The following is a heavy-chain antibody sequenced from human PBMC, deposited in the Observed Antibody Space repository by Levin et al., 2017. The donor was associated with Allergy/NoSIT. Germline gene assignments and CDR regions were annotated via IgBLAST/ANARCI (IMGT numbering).Heavy chain of an antibody. V-gene: IGHV1-69*13. J-gene: IGHJ6*02. CDR3: ARQVCRSGSCPRV. CDR1: GGAFSSYA. Sequence: SVKVSCKASGGAFSSYAISWVRQAPGHGLEWMGGIIPMIGTPDYAQRFQGRLTITADESTSTAYMELSSLRSDDTAVYYCARQVCRSGSCPRVWGQGTTVTVSS. CDR2: IIPMIGTP. D-gene: IGHD2-15*01.